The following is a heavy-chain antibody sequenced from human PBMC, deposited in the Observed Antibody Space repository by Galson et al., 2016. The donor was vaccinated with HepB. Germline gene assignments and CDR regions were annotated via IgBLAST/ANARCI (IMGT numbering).Heavy chain of an antibody. D-gene: IGHD5-18*01. CDR2: IKEDGSDK. V-gene: IGHV3-7*04. CDR1: GFTFSGFW. CDR3: ARGSGYLIDY. Sequence: SLRLSCAASGFTFSGFWMNWVRRAPGKGLEWVAIIKEDGSDKHCVDSVKGRFTISRDNAKNSLYLQMDSLRGEGTAVYYCARGSGYLIDYWGQGTLVTVSS. J-gene: IGHJ4*02.